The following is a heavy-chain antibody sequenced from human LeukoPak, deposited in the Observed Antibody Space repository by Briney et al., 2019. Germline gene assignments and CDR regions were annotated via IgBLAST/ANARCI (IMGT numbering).Heavy chain of an antibody. Sequence: GASVKVSCKTSGYTFADYFIHWVRQAPGQGLEWMGRINANSGGTEYQQKFQGRVTMNRDTSISTAYVEVNWLISDDTAIYYCARDVSSTPNWEFDYWGQGTQVTVSS. CDR2: INANSGGT. J-gene: IGHJ4*02. CDR3: ARDVSSTPNWEFDY. D-gene: IGHD1-26*01. CDR1: GYTFADYF. V-gene: IGHV1-2*06.